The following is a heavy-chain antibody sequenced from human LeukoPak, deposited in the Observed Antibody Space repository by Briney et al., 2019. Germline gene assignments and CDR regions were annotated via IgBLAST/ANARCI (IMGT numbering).Heavy chain of an antibody. CDR3: AREALFYYYYYMDV. CDR2: IYTSGST. CDR1: GGSISSGSYY. D-gene: IGHD2/OR15-2a*01. V-gene: IGHV4-61*02. J-gene: IGHJ6*03. Sequence: KTSETLSLTCTVSGGSISSGSYYWSWIRQPAGKGLEWIGRIYTSGSTNYNPSLKSRVTISVDTSKNQFSLKLSSVTAADTAVYYCAREALFYYYYYMDVWGKGTTVTISS.